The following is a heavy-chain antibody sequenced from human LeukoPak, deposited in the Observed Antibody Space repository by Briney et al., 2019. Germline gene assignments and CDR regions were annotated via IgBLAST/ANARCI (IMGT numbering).Heavy chain of an antibody. CDR2: IYYSGST. D-gene: IGHD6-19*01. V-gene: IGHV4-59*01. CDR3: ARVSAVAKFDP. Sequence: PSETLSLTCTVSGGSISSYYWSWIRQPPGKGLEWIGYIYYSGSTNYNPSLKSRVTISVDTSKNQFPLKLSSVTAADTAVYYCARVSAVAKFDPWGQGTLVPVSS. CDR1: GGSISSYY. J-gene: IGHJ5*02.